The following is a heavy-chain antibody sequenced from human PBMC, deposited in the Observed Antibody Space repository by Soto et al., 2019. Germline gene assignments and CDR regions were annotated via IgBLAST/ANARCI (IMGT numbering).Heavy chain of an antibody. CDR3: ARERDGYLFDY. V-gene: IGHV1-69*13. CDR1: GGTFSSYA. J-gene: IGHJ4*02. CDR2: IIPIFGTA. Sequence: VASVKVSCKASGGTFSSYAISWVRQAPGQGLEWMGGIIPIFGTANYAQKFQGRVTITADESTSTAYMELSSLRSEDTAVYYCARERDGYLFDYCGQGPLVTVSS. D-gene: IGHD5-12*01.